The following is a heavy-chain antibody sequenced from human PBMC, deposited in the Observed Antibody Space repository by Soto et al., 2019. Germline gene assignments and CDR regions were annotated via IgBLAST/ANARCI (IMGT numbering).Heavy chain of an antibody. CDR3: ARGCRCSCAEPTPNYGMEV. CDR2: ISAYNGNT. CDR1: GYTFTSYG. Sequence: ASVKVSCKASGYTFTSYGISWVRQAPGQGLEWMGWISAYNGNTNYAQKLQGRVTMTTDRSTSTAYMELRSLRSDDTAVYYCARGCRCSCAEPTPNYGMEVWGQGTTVPVSS. J-gene: IGHJ6*02. D-gene: IGHD2-15*01. V-gene: IGHV1-18*01.